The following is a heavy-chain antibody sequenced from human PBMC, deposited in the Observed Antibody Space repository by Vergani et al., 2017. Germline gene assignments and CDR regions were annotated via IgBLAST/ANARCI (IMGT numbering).Heavy chain of an antibody. Sequence: QVQLQESGPGLVKPSQTLSLTCTVSGGSVSVGSQYWTWIRQSAGKRLEWIGHIFTGGSAEYNPSLEDRVTISLDTSKNGFSLKLTSVTAADTARYFCARGDFDRNGYYLPWDSWGPGTLVAVSS. D-gene: IGHD3-22*01. J-gene: IGHJ5*02. CDR1: GGSVSVGSQY. V-gene: IGHV4-61*02. CDR2: IFTGGSA. CDR3: ARGDFDRNGYYLPWDS.